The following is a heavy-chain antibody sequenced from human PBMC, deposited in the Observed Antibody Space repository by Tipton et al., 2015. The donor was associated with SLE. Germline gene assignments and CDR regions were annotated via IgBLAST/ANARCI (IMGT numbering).Heavy chain of an antibody. CDR3: ARATVTTSPFDY. V-gene: IGHV3-20*04. D-gene: IGHD4-17*01. CDR1: GFTFDDYG. Sequence: SLRLSCAASGFTFDDYGMSWVRQAPGKGLEWASGISWNGGSTGYADSVKGRFTISRDNAKNSLYLQMNSLRAEDTALYYCARATVTTSPFDYWGQGTLVTVSS. J-gene: IGHJ4*02. CDR2: ISWNGGST.